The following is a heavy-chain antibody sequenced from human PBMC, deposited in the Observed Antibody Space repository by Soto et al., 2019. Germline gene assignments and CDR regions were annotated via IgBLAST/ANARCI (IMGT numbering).Heavy chain of an antibody. CDR2: IIPIFGTA. CDR1: GGTFSSYA. J-gene: IGHJ4*02. V-gene: IGHV1-69*13. CDR3: ARGSSLGIAAAGTLDY. Sequence: SVKVSCKASGGTFSSYAISWVRQAPGQGLEWMGGIIPIFGTANYAQKFQGRVTITADESTSTAYMELSSLGSEDTAVYYCARGSSLGIAAAGTLDYWGQGTLVTVSS. D-gene: IGHD6-13*01.